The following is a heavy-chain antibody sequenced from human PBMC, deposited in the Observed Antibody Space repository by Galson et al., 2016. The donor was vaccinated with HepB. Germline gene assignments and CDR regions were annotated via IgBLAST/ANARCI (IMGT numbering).Heavy chain of an antibody. D-gene: IGHD2-21*01. CDR1: GFTFSSYC. Sequence: SLRLSCAASGFTFSSYCMHWVRQTPGKGLLWVSRITGDGSSTYYADSVKGRFTISRDNAKNTLFLQMNSLGAEDTAVYYCARGGRSISYALDIWGQGTLVTASS. J-gene: IGHJ3*02. V-gene: IGHV3-74*01. CDR2: ITGDGSST. CDR3: ARGGRSISYALDI.